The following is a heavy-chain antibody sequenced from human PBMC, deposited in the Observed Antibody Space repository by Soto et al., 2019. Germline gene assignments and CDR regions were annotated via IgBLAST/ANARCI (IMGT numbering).Heavy chain of an antibody. Sequence: QLQLQESGPGLVKPSETLSLTCTVSGGSISSSSYYWGWIRQPPGKGLEWIGSIYYSGSTYYNPSLTSRVPISVDTSTNQFTLKLSSVTAADTAVYYCAALRLADGYWGQGTLVTVSS. J-gene: IGHJ4*02. CDR1: GGSISSSSYY. V-gene: IGHV4-39*01. CDR2: IYYSGST. D-gene: IGHD5-12*01. CDR3: AALRLADGY.